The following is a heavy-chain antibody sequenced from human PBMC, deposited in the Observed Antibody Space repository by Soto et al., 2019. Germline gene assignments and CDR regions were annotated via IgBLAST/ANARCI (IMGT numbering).Heavy chain of an antibody. J-gene: IGHJ4*02. Sequence: SGPTLVNPTQTLTLTCTFSGFSLSTLGTCVTWIRQPPGKALEWLALINWDNNEYYTTSLKTRLTISRDTSKNQVVLTMTNVDPVDTATYYCARIPHYSDSYYMDYWGQGTLVTVSS. D-gene: IGHD2-21*01. CDR1: GFSLSTLGTC. CDR3: ARIPHYSDSYYMDY. V-gene: IGHV2-70*01. CDR2: INWDNNE.